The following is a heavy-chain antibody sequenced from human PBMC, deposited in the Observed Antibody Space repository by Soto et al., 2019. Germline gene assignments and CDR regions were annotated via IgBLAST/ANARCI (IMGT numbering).Heavy chain of an antibody. CDR2: ISAYNGNT. Sequence: ASVKVSCKASGYTFTSYGISWVRQAPGQGLEWMGRISAYNGNTNYAQKLQGRVTMTTDTSTSTAYMELRSLRSDDTAVYYCARDLYYDSSGYYYDYYYYGMDVWGQGTTVTVSS. D-gene: IGHD3-22*01. V-gene: IGHV1-18*04. J-gene: IGHJ6*02. CDR3: ARDLYYDSSGYYYDYYYYGMDV. CDR1: GYTFTSYG.